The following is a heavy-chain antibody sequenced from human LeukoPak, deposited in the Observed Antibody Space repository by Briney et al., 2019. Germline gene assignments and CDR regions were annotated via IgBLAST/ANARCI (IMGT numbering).Heavy chain of an antibody. V-gene: IGHV4-31*03. J-gene: IGHJ4*02. CDR2: IYYSGST. D-gene: IGHD4-11*01. CDR3: ARGPVRDYSNY. CDR1: SGSISSGGYY. Sequence: PSETLSLTCTVSSGSISSGGYYWSWIRQHPGKGLEWIGYIYYSGSTYYNPSLKRRLTISLDTSKNQFSLKLSSVTAADTAVYYCARGPVRDYSNYWGEGTLVTVSS.